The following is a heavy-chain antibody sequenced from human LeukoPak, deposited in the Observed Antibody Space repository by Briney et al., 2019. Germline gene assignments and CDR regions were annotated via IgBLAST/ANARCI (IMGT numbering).Heavy chain of an antibody. D-gene: IGHD5-18*01. CDR3: ARGQYRYAVDY. CDR1: GYTFIGYH. J-gene: IGHJ4*02. CDR2: INPNSGDT. Sequence: ASVKVSCKASGYTFIGYHMHWVRQAPGQGLEWMGWINPNSGDTTFAQKFQDRGTMTRDTSISTAYMELSSLTSDDTAVYYCARGQYRYAVDYWGQGTLVTVSS. V-gene: IGHV1-2*02.